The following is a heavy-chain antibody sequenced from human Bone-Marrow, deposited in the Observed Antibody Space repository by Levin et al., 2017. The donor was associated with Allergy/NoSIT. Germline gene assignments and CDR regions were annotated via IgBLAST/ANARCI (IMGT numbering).Heavy chain of an antibody. CDR2: IYYSGST. Sequence: SETLSLTCTVSGDSISNSYWSWIRQPPGKGLEWIGYIYYSGSTNYNPSLKSRITISVDTSKNQFSLKLSSVTAADTAVYFCARRMYYYDSSGYASWFDPWGQGTLVTVSS. D-gene: IGHD3-22*01. CDR1: GDSISNSY. J-gene: IGHJ5*02. V-gene: IGHV4-59*08. CDR3: ARRMYYYDSSGYASWFDP.